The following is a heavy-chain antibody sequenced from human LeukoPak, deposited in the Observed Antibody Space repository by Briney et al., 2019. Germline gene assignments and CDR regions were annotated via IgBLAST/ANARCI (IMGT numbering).Heavy chain of an antibody. D-gene: IGHD7-27*01. CDR1: GYTFSGYY. Sequence: ASVKVSCKSSGYTFSGYYMHWVRQAPGQGLEWMGWINPNSGGTNYAQKFQGRVTMTRDTFISTAYMELSRLRSDDTAVYYCARDLWAGYFDLWGRGTLATVSS. V-gene: IGHV1-2*02. J-gene: IGHJ2*01. CDR2: INPNSGGT. CDR3: ARDLWAGYFDL.